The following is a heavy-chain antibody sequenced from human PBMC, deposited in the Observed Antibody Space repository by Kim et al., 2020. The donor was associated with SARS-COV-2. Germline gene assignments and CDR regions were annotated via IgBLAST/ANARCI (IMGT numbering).Heavy chain of an antibody. Sequence: SETLSLTCAVYGGSFSGYYWSWIRQPPGKGLEWIGEINHSGSTNYNPSLKSRVTISVDTSKNQFSLKLSSVTAADTAVYYCARGLRSRGYSYGFYYYGMDVWGQGTTVTVSS. V-gene: IGHV4-34*01. J-gene: IGHJ6*02. D-gene: IGHD5-18*01. CDR2: INHSGST. CDR3: ARGLRSRGYSYGFYYYGMDV. CDR1: GGSFSGYY.